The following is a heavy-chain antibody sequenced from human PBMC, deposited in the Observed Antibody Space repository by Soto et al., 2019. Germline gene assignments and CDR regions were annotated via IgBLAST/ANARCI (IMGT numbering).Heavy chain of an antibody. J-gene: IGHJ3*02. V-gene: IGHV4-59*08. CDR1: GGSISSYY. CDR2: IYYSGST. Sequence: QVQLQESGPGLVKPSETLSLTCTVSGGSISSYYWSWIRQPPGKGLEWIGYIYYSGSTNYNPSLKSRGTISVDTSKNQVSLKLSSVTAADTAVYYCARRLEEDAFDIWGQGTMVTVSS. CDR3: ARRLEEDAFDI.